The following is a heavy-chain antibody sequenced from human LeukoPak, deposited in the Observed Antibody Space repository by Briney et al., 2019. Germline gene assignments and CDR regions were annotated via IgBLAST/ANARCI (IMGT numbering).Heavy chain of an antibody. J-gene: IGHJ3*02. Sequence: SETLSLTCTVSGGSISSSSYYWGWIRQPPGKGLEWIGHIYYTETSYNPSLKSRVTISLDTSRNEFSLRLNSVTAADTAVYYCAISNGYGLIDIWGQGTVVTVSS. CDR2: IYYTET. CDR3: AISNGYGLIDI. V-gene: IGHV4-61*05. D-gene: IGHD3-10*01. CDR1: GGSISSSSYY.